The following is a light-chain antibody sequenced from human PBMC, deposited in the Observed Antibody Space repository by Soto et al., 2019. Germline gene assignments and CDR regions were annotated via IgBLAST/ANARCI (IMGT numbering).Light chain of an antibody. J-gene: IGLJ1*01. CDR2: DDS. CDR3: QVWDSGSDNYV. V-gene: IGLV3-21*02. CDR1: NIVTKS. Sequence: SYELTQPPSVSVAPGQTARITCGGNNIVTKSVHWYQQKPGQAPVVVVYDDSDRPSGIPERFSGSNSGNTATLTISRVEDGDEAEYYCQVWDSGSDNYVFGNGTKLTVL.